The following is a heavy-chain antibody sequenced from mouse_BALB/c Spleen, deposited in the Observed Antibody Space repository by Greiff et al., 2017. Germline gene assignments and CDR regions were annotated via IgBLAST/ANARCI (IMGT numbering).Heavy chain of an antibody. CDR3: ANHYYGSSFSWFAY. CDR1: GYSITSDYA. Sequence: EVKVEESGPGLVKPSQSLSLTCTVTGYSITSDYAWNWIRQFPGNKLEWMGYISYSGSTSYNPSLKSRISITRDTSKNQFFLQLNSVTTEDTATYYCANHYYGSSFSWFAYWGQGTLVTVSA. CDR2: ISYSGST. D-gene: IGHD1-1*01. J-gene: IGHJ3*01. V-gene: IGHV3-2*02.